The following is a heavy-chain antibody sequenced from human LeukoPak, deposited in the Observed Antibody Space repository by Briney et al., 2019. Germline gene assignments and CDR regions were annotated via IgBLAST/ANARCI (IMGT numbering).Heavy chain of an antibody. V-gene: IGHV3-11*04. J-gene: IGHJ6*03. CDR1: GFTFSDYY. Sequence: GGSLRLSCAASGFTFSDYYMSWIRQAPGKGLEWVSYISSSGSTIYYADSVKGRFTISRDNAKNSLYLQMNSLRAEDTAVYYCARDLGAAAGRPLGYYYMDVWGKGTTVTVSS. CDR2: ISSSGSTI. CDR3: ARDLGAAAGRPLGYYYMDV. D-gene: IGHD6-13*01.